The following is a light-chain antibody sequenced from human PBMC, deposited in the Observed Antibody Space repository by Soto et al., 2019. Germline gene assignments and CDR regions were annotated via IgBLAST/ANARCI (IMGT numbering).Light chain of an antibody. V-gene: IGKV3-20*01. J-gene: IGKJ3*01. CDR1: QSVSSNY. CDR3: QQYGSSPLT. Sequence: ENVLTQSPGTLSWSPGERATLSCRATQSVSSNYLAWYQQRPGQAPGLLIYGASTRATGIPDRFSGSGSGTEFTLTISRLDPEYFAVYYCQQYGSSPLTFGPGTTVDIK. CDR2: GAS.